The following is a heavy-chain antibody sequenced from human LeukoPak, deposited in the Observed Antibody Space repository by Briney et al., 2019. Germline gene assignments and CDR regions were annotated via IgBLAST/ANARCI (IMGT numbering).Heavy chain of an antibody. CDR2: INPNSGGT. CDR3: ARDAWELYYFDY. V-gene: IGHV1-2*02. CDR1: GYTFTGYY. Sequence: ASVKVSCKASGYTFTGYYMHWVRQAPGQGLEWMGWINPNSGGTNYAQKFQGRVTMTRDTSISTAYMELSRLRSDDTAVYYCARDAWELYYFDYWGQGTLVTVSS. D-gene: IGHD1-26*01. J-gene: IGHJ4*02.